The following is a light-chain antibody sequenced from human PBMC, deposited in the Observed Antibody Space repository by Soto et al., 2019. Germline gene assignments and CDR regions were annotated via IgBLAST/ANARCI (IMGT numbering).Light chain of an antibody. CDR2: GAS. J-gene: IGKJ2*01. CDR3: LQDYNYPYT. V-gene: IGKV1-6*01. CDR1: QAIRND. Sequence: AIQMTQSPSFLSASLGDSVTFTCRASQAIRNDFGWYQQKPGKAPKLLIFGASTLQSGVPSRFSGSGSGTDFTLTISSLQPEDFATYYCLQDYNYPYTFGQGTKLELK.